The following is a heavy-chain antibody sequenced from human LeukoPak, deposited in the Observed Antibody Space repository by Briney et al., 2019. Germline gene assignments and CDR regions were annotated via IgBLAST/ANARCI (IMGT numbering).Heavy chain of an antibody. J-gene: IGHJ4*02. CDR1: GFTFSSYA. CDR3: ARAVKGHSSSWYESPDPTTRSANYYFDY. V-gene: IGHV3-30-3*01. D-gene: IGHD6-13*01. Sequence: QSGRSLRLSCAASGFTFSSYAMHWVRQAPGKGLEWVAVISYDGSNKYYADSVKGRFTISRDNSKNTLYLQMNSLRAEDTAVYYCARAVKGHSSSWYESPDPTTRSANYYFDYWGQGTLVTVSS. CDR2: ISYDGSNK.